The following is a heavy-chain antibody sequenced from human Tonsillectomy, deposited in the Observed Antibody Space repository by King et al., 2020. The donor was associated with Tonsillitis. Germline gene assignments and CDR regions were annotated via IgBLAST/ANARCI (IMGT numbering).Heavy chain of an antibody. Sequence: QLVQSGAEVKKPGESLKISCKGSGYSFAYYWIGWVRQMPGNGLEWMGIIFPGDSGTRYSPSFQGQVTSSADKSIRTPYLQGSSLKASDTAMYYCARLSGGFGEFDWFDPWGQGTLVTVSS. J-gene: IGHJ5*02. D-gene: IGHD3-10*01. CDR3: ARLSGGFGEFDWFDP. V-gene: IGHV5-51*01. CDR1: GYSFAYYW. CDR2: IFPGDSGT.